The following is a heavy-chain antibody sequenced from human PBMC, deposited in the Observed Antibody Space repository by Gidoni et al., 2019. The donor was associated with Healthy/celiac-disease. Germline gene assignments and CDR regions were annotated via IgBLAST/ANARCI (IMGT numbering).Heavy chain of an antibody. D-gene: IGHD3-10*01. V-gene: IGHV3-48*02. CDR2: SSSSGSTI. Sequence: EVQLMASGGGWVQPGGSLGLACAGSGFTFSSYSMNWVRQAPGKGLEGVSYSSSSGSTIYYADSVKGRFTISRDNAKNSLYLQMNSLRDEDTAVYYCAREVRMVSDYWGQGTLVTVSS. CDR3: AREVRMVSDY. J-gene: IGHJ4*02. CDR1: GFTFSSYS.